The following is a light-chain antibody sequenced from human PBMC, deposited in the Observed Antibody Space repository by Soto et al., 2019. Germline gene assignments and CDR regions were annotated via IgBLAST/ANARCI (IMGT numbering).Light chain of an antibody. CDR1: NIGSKG. CDR2: SDT. J-gene: IGLJ2*01. V-gene: IGLV3-21*01. CDR3: QVWDSGSAHVL. Sequence: SYELTQPPSVSVAPEETARISCGGNNIGSKGVHWYQQKPGQAPVLVIYSDTDLPPVIPERFSGSNSANMATLTISRVEAGDEADYYCQVWDSGSAHVLFGGGTKLTVL.